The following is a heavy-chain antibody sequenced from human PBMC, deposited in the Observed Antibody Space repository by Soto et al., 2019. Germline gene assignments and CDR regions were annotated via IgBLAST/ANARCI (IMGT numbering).Heavy chain of an antibody. CDR3: ARSSYVRRYFDL. CDR1: GGTFSSYA. CDR2: IIPIFGTA. Sequence: SVKVSCKASGGTFSSYAISWVRQAPGQGLEWMGGIIPIFGTANYAQKFQGGVTITADESTSTAYMELSSLRSEDTAVYYCARSSYVRRYFDLWGHGTLVTVSS. J-gene: IGHJ2*01. V-gene: IGHV1-69*13. D-gene: IGHD3-16*01.